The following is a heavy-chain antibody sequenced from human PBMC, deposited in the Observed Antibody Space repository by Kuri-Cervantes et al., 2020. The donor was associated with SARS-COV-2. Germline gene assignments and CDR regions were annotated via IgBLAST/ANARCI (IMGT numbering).Heavy chain of an antibody. CDR2: LDTSGST. CDR1: GVSVSGGSYY. CDR3: ARDLGGSNYGGGDY. V-gene: IGHV4-61*09. Sequence: LRLSCAVSGVSVSGGSYYWSWIRQPAGKGLEWIGHLDTSGSTTYNPSLKSRVTISLDTSKNQVSLRLTSATAADTAVYYCARDLGGSNYGGGDYWGQGTLVTVSS. D-gene: IGHD4-23*01. J-gene: IGHJ4*02.